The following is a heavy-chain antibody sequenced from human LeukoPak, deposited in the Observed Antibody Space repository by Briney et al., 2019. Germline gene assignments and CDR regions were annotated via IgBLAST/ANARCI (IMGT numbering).Heavy chain of an antibody. CDR1: GFTFSSYE. V-gene: IGHV3-48*03. Sequence: HPGGSLRLSCAASGFTFSSYEMNWVRQAPGKGLEWVSYISSSGSTIYYADSVKGRFTISRDNAKNSLYLQMNSLRAEDTAVYYCARDGGDYYGSGSYFDYWGQGTLVTVSS. CDR3: ARDGGDYYGSGSYFDY. D-gene: IGHD3-10*01. J-gene: IGHJ4*02. CDR2: ISSSGSTI.